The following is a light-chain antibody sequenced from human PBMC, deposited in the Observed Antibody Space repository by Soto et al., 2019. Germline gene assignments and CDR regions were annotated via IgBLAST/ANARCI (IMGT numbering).Light chain of an antibody. J-gene: IGKJ1*01. V-gene: IGKV3-15*01. Sequence: EIVMTQSPATLSVSPGERATLSCRASQSVTSNLAWYQQKPGQAPRLLMYGASTRATGIPARFSGSGSGTEFTLTISSLQAEDFAVYYCQQYNSWPQTFGQGTKVDIK. CDR1: QSVTSN. CDR2: GAS. CDR3: QQYNSWPQT.